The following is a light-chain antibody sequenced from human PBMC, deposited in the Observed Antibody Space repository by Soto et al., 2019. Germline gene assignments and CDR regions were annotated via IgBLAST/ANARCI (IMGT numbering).Light chain of an antibody. J-gene: IGKJ1*01. CDR2: AAS. Sequence: DIQITQSPSAVAASVGDRVTITCRASQSISSWLAWYQQKPGKAPKLLIYAASSLESGVPSRFSGSGSGTEFTLTISSLQPDDFATYYCQQYNSYSRTFGQGTKVDIK. CDR1: QSISSW. CDR3: QQYNSYSRT. V-gene: IGKV1-5*01.